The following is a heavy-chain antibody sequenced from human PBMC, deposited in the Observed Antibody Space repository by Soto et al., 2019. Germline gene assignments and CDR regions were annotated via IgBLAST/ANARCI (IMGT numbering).Heavy chain of an antibody. V-gene: IGHV4-59*08. J-gene: IGHJ5*02. Sequence: QVQLQESGPGLVKPSETLSLTCTVSGGSISSYYWSWIRQPPGKGLERIGYIYYSGSTNYNPSLKRRVTISVDTSKNQLSLKLSSVTAADTAVYYCARHGFSEVVTALYWFDPWGQGTLVTVSS. CDR3: ARHGFSEVVTALYWFDP. CDR2: IYYSGST. CDR1: GGSISSYY. D-gene: IGHD2-21*02.